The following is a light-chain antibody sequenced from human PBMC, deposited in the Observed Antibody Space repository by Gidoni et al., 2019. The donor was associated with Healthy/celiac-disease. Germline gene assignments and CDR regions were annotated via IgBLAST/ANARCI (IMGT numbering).Light chain of an antibody. CDR1: SSDVGGYNY. J-gene: IGLJ3*02. Sequence: QSALTQTASVSGSPGQSITISCTGTSSDVGGYNYVSWYQQHPGKAPKLMIYEVSNRPSGVSNRFSGSKSGNTASLTISGLQAEYEADYYCSSYTSSSTRGVFGGGTKLTVL. CDR2: EVS. CDR3: SSYTSSSTRGV. V-gene: IGLV2-14*01.